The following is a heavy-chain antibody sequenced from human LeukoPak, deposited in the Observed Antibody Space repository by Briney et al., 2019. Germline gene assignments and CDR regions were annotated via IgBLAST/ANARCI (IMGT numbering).Heavy chain of an antibody. CDR2: IGTAGDT. Sequence: GGSLRLSCAASRFTFSSYDLHWVRQATGKGLEWVSAIGTAGDTYYPGSVKGRFTISRENAKNSLYLQMNSLRAGDTAVYYCARGHSYGYVKSWFDPWGQGTLFTVSS. CDR3: ARGHSYGYVKSWFDP. J-gene: IGHJ5*02. D-gene: IGHD5-18*01. V-gene: IGHV3-13*01. CDR1: RFTFSSYD.